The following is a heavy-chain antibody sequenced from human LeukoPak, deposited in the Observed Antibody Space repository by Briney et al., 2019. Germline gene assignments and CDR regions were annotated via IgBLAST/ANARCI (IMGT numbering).Heavy chain of an antibody. Sequence: PGGSLRLSCAASGFTFSNYGMHWVRQAPGKGLEWAAAIWYDGSYKFYADSVKGRFTISRDNSKNTLYLQMNSLRAEDTAVYYRAKLAYYDFWSGYYEGWYFDYWGQGTLVTVSS. V-gene: IGHV3-33*06. D-gene: IGHD3-3*01. J-gene: IGHJ4*02. CDR1: GFTFSNYG. CDR2: IWYDGSYK. CDR3: AKLAYYDFWSGYYEGWYFDY.